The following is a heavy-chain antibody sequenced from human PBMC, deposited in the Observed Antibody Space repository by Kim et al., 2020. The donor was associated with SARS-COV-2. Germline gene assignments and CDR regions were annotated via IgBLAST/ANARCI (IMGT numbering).Heavy chain of an antibody. D-gene: IGHD3-10*01. J-gene: IGHJ6*02. CDR1: GGSISSSSYY. V-gene: IGHV4-39*07. CDR3: ARDGNTMVRGATTTYYYYYGMDV. Sequence: SETLSLTCTVSGGSISSSSYYWGWIRQPPGKGLEWIGSIYYSGSTYYNPSLKSRVTISVDTSKNQFSLKLSSVTAADTAVYYCARDGNTMVRGATTTYYYYYGMDVWGQGTTVTVSS. CDR2: IYYSGST.